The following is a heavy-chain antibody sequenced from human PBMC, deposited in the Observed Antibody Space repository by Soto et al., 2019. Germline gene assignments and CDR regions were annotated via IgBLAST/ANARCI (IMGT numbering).Heavy chain of an antibody. V-gene: IGHV3-7*01. CDR3: ARVTDYYESSGYFDY. Sequence: EVQLVESGGGLVQPGGSLRLSCAASGFTFSSYWMSWVRQAPGKGLEWVVNIKQDGSEKYYVDSVKGRFTISRDNAKNSLNLQMNSLRAEDTAVYYCARVTDYYESSGYFDYWGQGTLVTVSS. CDR2: IKQDGSEK. J-gene: IGHJ4*02. CDR1: GFTFSSYW. D-gene: IGHD3-22*01.